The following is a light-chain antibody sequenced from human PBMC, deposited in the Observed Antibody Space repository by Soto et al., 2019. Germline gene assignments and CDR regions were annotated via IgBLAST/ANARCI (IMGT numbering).Light chain of an antibody. CDR2: AAS. V-gene: IGKV1-27*01. J-gene: IGKJ3*01. Sequence: DIQMTQSPSSLSASVGDSVTITCRASQDISNYLAWFQQKPGKPPKLLIYAASTLESGVPSRFSGGRSGTDFTLTISSLQPEDVATFYCQKYDGLPFTFGPGTKV. CDR3: QKYDGLPFT. CDR1: QDISNY.